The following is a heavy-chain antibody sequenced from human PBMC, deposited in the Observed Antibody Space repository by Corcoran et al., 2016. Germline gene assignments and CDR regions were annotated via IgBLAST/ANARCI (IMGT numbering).Heavy chain of an antibody. J-gene: IGHJ6*02. Sequence: QVQLVQSGAEVKKPGASVKVSCKASGYTFTSYYMHWVRQAPGQGLEWMGIINPSGGSTSYAQKFQGRVTMTRDTSTSTVYMELSSLRSEDTAVYYCARGDTNYDFWSGYFYYYGMDVWGQGTTVTVSS. CDR2: INPSGGST. V-gene: IGHV1-46*01. D-gene: IGHD3-3*01. CDR3: ARGDTNYDFWSGYFYYYGMDV. CDR1: GYTFTSYY.